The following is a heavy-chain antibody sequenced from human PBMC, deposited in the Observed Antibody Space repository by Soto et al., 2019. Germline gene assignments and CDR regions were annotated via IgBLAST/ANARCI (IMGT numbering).Heavy chain of an antibody. CDR3: TTGGDDFWSSDAFDI. J-gene: IGHJ3*02. Sequence: HPGGSLRLSCAASGFTFSSYGMHWVRQAPGKGLEWVAVIWYDGSNKYYADSVKGRFTISRDNSKNTLYLQMNSLRAEDTAVYYCTTGGDDFWSSDAFDIWGQGTMVTVSS. V-gene: IGHV3-33*01. D-gene: IGHD3-3*01. CDR2: IWYDGSNK. CDR1: GFTFSSYG.